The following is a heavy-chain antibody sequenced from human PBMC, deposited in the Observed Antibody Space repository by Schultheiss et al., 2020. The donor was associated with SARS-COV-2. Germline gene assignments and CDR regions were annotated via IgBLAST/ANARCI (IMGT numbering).Heavy chain of an antibody. CDR2: INHSGST. CDR1: GGSFSGYY. D-gene: IGHD3-22*01. J-gene: IGHJ6*02. Sequence: SQTLSLTWAVYGGSFSGYYWSWIRQPPGKGLEWIGEINHSGSTNYNPSLKSRVTISVDTSKNQFSLKLSSVTAADTAVYYCARGTYYYDSSGYYSTPMYYYYGMDVWGQGTTVTVSS. CDR3: ARGTYYYDSSGYYSTPMYYYYGMDV. V-gene: IGHV4-34*01.